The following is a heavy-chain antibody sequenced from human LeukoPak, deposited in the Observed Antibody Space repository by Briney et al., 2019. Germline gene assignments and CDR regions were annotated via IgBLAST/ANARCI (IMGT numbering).Heavy chain of an antibody. CDR1: GFTVDDYA. J-gene: IGHJ6*03. D-gene: IGHD5-18*01. CDR3: AKDGREDTAMVPTGGGYYYMDV. V-gene: IGHV3-43D*03. CDR2: ISWDGGST. Sequence: PGGSLRLSCAASGFTVDDYAMHWVRQAPGKGLEWVSLISWDGGSTYYADSVKGRFTISRDNSKNSLYLQMNSLRAEDTALYYCAKDGREDTAMVPTGGGYYYMDVWGKGTTVTVSS.